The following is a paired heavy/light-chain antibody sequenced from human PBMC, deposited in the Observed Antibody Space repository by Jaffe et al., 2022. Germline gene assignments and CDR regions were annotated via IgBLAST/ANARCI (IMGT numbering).Light chain of an antibody. Sequence: DIVMTQSPDSLAVSLGERATINCKSSLSVLYSSNLKNYLAWYQQKPGQPPKLLMYWASTRESGVPDRFSGSGSGTDFTLTINSLQAEDVAIYYCQQYYNTPYTFGQGTKLEIK. CDR3: QQYYNTPYT. CDR2: WAS. CDR1: LSVLYSSNLKNY. V-gene: IGKV4-1*01. J-gene: IGKJ2*01.
Heavy chain of an antibody. CDR2: IDYSGNT. J-gene: IGHJ5*02. V-gene: IGHV4-59*01. CDR3: ARAGRLDCSSISCYGGGWLDP. CDR1: GGSFSEYY. Sequence: QVQLQESGPGLVKPSETLSLTCSVSGGSFSEYYWSWIRQPPGKGLEWIGYIDYSGNTNYSPSLKSRVTISVGTSKNQFSLKLSSVTAADTAVYYCARAGRLDCSSISCYGGGWLDPWGQGTLVTVSS. D-gene: IGHD2-2*01.